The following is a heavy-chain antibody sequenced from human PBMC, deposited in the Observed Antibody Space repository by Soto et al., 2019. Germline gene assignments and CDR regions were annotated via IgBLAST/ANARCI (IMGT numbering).Heavy chain of an antibody. Sequence: ASVKVSSKDSGYTFTSYGISWVRQAPGQGLEWMGWISAYNGNTNYAQKLQGRVTMTTDTSTSTAYMELRSLRSDDTAVYYCARAHSYYYGMDVWGQGTTVTVSS. J-gene: IGHJ6*02. CDR2: ISAYNGNT. V-gene: IGHV1-18*01. CDR1: GYTFTSYG. CDR3: ARAHSYYYGMDV.